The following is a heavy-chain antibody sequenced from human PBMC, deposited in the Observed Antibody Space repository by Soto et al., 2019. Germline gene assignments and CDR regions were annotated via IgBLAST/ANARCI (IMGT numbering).Heavy chain of an antibody. D-gene: IGHD3-10*01. CDR1: GFTVSSNY. J-gene: IGHJ3*01. Sequence: GGSLRLSCAASGFTVSSNYMSWVRQAPGKGLEWVSVIYSGGSTYYADSVKGRFTISRDDSKNTAYLQMNSLKIEDTAMYYCVRRGQRSSEAFDVWGQGTTVTVSS. V-gene: IGHV3-53*01. CDR2: IYSGGST. CDR3: VRRGQRSSEAFDV.